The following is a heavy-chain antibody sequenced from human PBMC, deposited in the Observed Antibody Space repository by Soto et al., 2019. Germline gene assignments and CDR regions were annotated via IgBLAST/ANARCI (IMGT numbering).Heavy chain of an antibody. V-gene: IGHV1-69*13. CDR2: IIPVFGTA. J-gene: IGHJ6*02. CDR3: ARCEATAIDLTTRWDLDV. D-gene: IGHD4-17*01. CDR1: GGSLSNYG. Sequence: SVKVSCKASGGSLSNYGISWVRQAPGQGLEWMGGIIPVFGTANYAQKFQGRVTITADESTSIVYMDVTSLRSEDTAVYYCARCEATAIDLTTRWDLDVWGQGTTVTVSS.